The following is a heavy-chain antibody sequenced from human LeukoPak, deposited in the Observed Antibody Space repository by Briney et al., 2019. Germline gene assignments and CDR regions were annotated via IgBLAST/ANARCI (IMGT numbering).Heavy chain of an antibody. CDR1: GFAFSSYE. V-gene: IGHV3-48*03. CDR2: ISSSGSTI. CDR3: ARAYYYYGMDV. J-gene: IGHJ6*04. Sequence: GGSLRLSCAASGFAFSSYEMNWVRQAPGKGLEWVSYISSSGSTIYYADSVKGRFTISRDNAKNSLYLQMNSLRAEDTAVYYCARAYYYYGMDVWGKGTTVTVSS.